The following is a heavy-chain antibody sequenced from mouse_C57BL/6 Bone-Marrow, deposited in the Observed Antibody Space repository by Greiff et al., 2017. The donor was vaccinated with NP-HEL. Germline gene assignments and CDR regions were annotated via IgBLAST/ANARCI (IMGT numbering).Heavy chain of an antibody. CDR2: IRSKGNNYAT. V-gene: IGHV10-1*01. Sequence: EVQLVESGGGLVQPKGSLKLSCAASGFSFNTYAMNWVRQAPGKGLEWVARIRSKGNNYATYYADSVKDRFTISRDDSESMLYLQMNNLKTEDTAMYYCVRPHYYGSPWFAYWGQGTLVTVSA. J-gene: IGHJ3*01. CDR3: VRPHYYGSPWFAY. CDR1: GFSFNTYA. D-gene: IGHD1-1*01.